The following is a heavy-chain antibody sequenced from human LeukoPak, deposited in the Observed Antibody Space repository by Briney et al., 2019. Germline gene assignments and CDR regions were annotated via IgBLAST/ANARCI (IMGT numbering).Heavy chain of an antibody. CDR3: ARGARYQLLPYYYYYYMDV. CDR1: GFSFTNYA. D-gene: IGHD2-2*01. V-gene: IGHV3-23*01. Sequence: PGGSLRLSCAASGFSFTNYAMSWVRQAPARGPEWLSSMKGGGETFYADSVKGRFTISRDNAENSLYPQMNSLRAEDTAVYYCARGARYQLLPYYYYYYMDVWGKGTTVAVSS. CDR2: MKGGGET. J-gene: IGHJ6*03.